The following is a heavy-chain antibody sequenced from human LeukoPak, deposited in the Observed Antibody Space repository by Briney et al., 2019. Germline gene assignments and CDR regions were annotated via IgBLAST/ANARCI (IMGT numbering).Heavy chain of an antibody. CDR1: GFTFSDYW. CDR3: ARDGTAAGXXFDL. Sequence: GGSLRLSCAVSGFTFSDYWMNWVRQAPGKGLEWVASIKQDGSDKSYVDSVKGRFTISRDNAKNSLYLQMSSLRVEDTAVYYCARDGTAAGXXFDLWGQGXXVTVSS. CDR2: IKQDGSDK. V-gene: IGHV3-7*01. D-gene: IGHD6-13*01. J-gene: IGHJ4*02.